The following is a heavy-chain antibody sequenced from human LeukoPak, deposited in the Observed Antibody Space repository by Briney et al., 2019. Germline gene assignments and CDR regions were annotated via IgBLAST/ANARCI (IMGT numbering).Heavy chain of an antibody. V-gene: IGHV1-69*05. D-gene: IGHD1-26*01. CDR3: ARVRNSGSYSTPDDY. J-gene: IGHJ4*02. CDR2: IIPIFGTA. CDR1: GGTFSSYA. Sequence: SVKVSCKASGGTFSSYAISWVRQAPGQGLEWMGGIIPIFGTANYAQKFQGRVTMTRDMSTSTVYMELSSLRSDDTAVYYCARVRNSGSYSTPDDYWGQGTLVTVSS.